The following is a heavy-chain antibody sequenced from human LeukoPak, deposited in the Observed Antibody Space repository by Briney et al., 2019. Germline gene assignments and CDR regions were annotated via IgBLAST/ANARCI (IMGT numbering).Heavy chain of an antibody. CDR3: ARDLGQYYDTSDNWFDP. Sequence: GGSLRLSCVASGFTFSRYDMHWLRQAPGEGLQWVAVIANDGSNEIYADSVKGRFTISRDNSKNTLSLQMNSLRAEDTAVYYCARDLGQYYDTSDNWFDPWGQGTLVTVSS. D-gene: IGHD3-22*01. CDR2: IANDGSNE. J-gene: IGHJ5*02. V-gene: IGHV3-30-3*01. CDR1: GFTFSRYD.